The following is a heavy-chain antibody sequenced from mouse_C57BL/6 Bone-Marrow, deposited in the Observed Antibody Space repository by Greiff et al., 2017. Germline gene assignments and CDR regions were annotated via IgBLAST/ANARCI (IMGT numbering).Heavy chain of an antibody. Sequence: QVQLQPPGAELVKPGASVQMSCKASGYTFTSYWITWVKQRPGQGLEWIGDIYPTSGRTNYNEKFKSKAILTVDTSSNTAYMQLSRLTSEDSAVFYCARSGPLGRSFDYWGQGTTLTVSS. CDR3: ARSGPLGRSFDY. CDR1: GYTFTSYW. J-gene: IGHJ2*01. D-gene: IGHD4-1*01. CDR2: IYPTSGRT. V-gene: IGHV1-55*01.